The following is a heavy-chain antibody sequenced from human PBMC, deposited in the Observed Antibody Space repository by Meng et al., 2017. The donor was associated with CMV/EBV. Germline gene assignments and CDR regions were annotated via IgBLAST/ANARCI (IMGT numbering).Heavy chain of an antibody. J-gene: IGHJ5*02. CDR2: IIPIFGTA. Sequence: SVKVSCKASGGTFSSYAISWVRQAPGQGLEWMGGIIPIFGTANYAQKFQGRVTITTDESTSTAYMELSSLRSEDTAVYYCSRTGPQYTMIETHLNNWFDPWGQGTLVTVSS. CDR1: GGTFSSYA. D-gene: IGHD3-22*01. V-gene: IGHV1-69*05. CDR3: SRTGPQYTMIETHLNNWFDP.